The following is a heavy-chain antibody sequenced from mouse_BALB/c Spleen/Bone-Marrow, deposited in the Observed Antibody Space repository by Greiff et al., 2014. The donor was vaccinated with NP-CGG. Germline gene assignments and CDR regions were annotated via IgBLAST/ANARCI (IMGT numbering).Heavy chain of an antibody. V-gene: IGHV3-1*02. CDR3: ARFAGTPYTMDY. CDR1: GYSITSYYS. CDR2: IHYSGTT. J-gene: IGHJ4*01. Sequence: EVQLQQSGPDLVKPSQSLSLTCTVTGYSITSYYSWHWIRQFPGNKLEWMGYIHYSGTTVCNPSLKSRISITRDTSNNQFFLQLNSVTTEDTATYYCARFAGTPYTMDYWGQGTSVTVSS. D-gene: IGHD4-1*01.